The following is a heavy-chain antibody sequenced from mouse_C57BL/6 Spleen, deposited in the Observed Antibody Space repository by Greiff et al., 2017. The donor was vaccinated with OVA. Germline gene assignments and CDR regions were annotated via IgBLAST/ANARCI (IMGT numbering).Heavy chain of an antibody. CDR1: GFTFSDYG. D-gene: IGHD2-3*01. J-gene: IGHJ2*01. Sequence: EVQGVESGGGLVKPGGSLKLSCAASGFTFSDYGMHWVRQAPEKGLEWVAYISSGSSTIYYADTVKGRFTISRDNAKNTLFLQMTSLRSEDTAMYYCARIYDGYYVGGFDYWGQGTTLTVSS. V-gene: IGHV5-17*01. CDR3: ARIYDGYYVGGFDY. CDR2: ISSGSSTI.